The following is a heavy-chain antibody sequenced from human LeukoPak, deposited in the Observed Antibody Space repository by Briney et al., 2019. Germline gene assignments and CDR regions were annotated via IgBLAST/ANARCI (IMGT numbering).Heavy chain of an antibody. V-gene: IGHV1-69*05. J-gene: IGHJ3*02. Sequence: SVKVSCKASGGTFSSYAISWVRQAPGQGLEWMGGIIPIFGTANCAQKFQGRVTITTDESTSTAYMELSSLRSEDTAVYYCARDRGIAAFRAFDIWGQGTMVTVSS. D-gene: IGHD6-25*01. CDR1: GGTFSSYA. CDR2: IIPIFGTA. CDR3: ARDRGIAAFRAFDI.